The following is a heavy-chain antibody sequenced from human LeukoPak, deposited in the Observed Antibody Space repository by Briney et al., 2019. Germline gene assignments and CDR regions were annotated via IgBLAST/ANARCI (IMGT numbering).Heavy chain of an antibody. CDR1: GFTFDDYA. CDR3: ARAYSSSSFFDY. CDR2: INWNGGST. D-gene: IGHD6-6*01. V-gene: IGHV3-20*04. Sequence: PGGPLRLSCAASGFTFDDYAMTWVRQAPGKGLEWVSGINWNGGSTGYADSVKGRFTISRDNAKNSLYLQMNSLRAEDTALYYCARAYSSSSFFDYWGQGTLVTVSS. J-gene: IGHJ4*02.